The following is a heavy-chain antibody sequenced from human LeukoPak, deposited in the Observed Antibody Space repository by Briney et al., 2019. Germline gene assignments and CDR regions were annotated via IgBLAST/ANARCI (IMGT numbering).Heavy chain of an antibody. CDR2: IRSKAYGGTT. CDR1: GFTFGDYA. D-gene: IGHD3-22*01. V-gene: IGHV3-49*04. Sequence: QPGGSLRLSCTASGFTFGDYAMSWVRQAPGKGLEWVGFIRSKAYGGTTEYAASVKGRFTISRDDSKSIAYLQMNSLKTEDTAVYYCTRDRSDYYDSSGQFDYWGQGTLVTVSS. CDR3: TRDRSDYYDSSGQFDY. J-gene: IGHJ4*02.